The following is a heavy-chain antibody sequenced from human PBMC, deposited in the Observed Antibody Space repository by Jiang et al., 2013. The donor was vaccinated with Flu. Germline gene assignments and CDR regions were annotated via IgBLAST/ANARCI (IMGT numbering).Heavy chain of an antibody. CDR1: GFTFSSYG. J-gene: IGHJ4*02. V-gene: IGHV3-30*18. CDR3: AKDQAYGSGSHGFDY. CDR2: ISYDGSNK. D-gene: IGHD3-10*01. Sequence: GVVQPGRSLRLSCAASGFTFSSYGMHWVRQAPGKGLEWVAVISYDGSNKYYADSVKGRFTISRDNSKNTLYLQMNSLRAEDTAVYYCAKDQAYGSGSHGFDYWGQGTLVTVSS.